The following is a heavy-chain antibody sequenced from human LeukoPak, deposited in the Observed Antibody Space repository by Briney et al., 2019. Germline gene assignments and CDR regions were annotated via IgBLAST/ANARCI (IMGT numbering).Heavy chain of an antibody. D-gene: IGHD2/OR15-2a*01. CDR1: GGSFSGYY. V-gene: IGHV4-38-2*01. J-gene: IGHJ4*02. Sequence: SETLSLTCAVYGGSFSGYYWGWVRQPPGKGLEWVGSISHSGSTYYSPSLKSRVTISVDTSKNQFSLNLSSVTAADTAVYYCARRRILEYCNSFNCRAHFDYWGQGAPVTVSS. CDR3: ARRRILEYCNSFNCRAHFDY. CDR2: ISHSGST.